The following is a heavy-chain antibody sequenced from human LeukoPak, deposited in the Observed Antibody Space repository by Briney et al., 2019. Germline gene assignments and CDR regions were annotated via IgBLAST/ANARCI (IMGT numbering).Heavy chain of an antibody. CDR1: GFTFNGYY. Sequence: ASVKVSCKASGFTFNGYYVHWVRQAPGQGLEWMGRIHPYSGGSNSAQKFQGRVTMARDMSINTVYMELSGLRSDDTALYYCASAVPAKEIPQIGFDIWGPGTMVTVSS. V-gene: IGHV1-2*06. CDR2: IHPYSGGS. D-gene: IGHD5-24*01. CDR3: ASAVPAKEIPQIGFDI. J-gene: IGHJ3*02.